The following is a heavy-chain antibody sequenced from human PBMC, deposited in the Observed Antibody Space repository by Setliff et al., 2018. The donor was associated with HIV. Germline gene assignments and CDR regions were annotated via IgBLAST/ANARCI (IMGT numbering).Heavy chain of an antibody. CDR2: INQDGSKK. CDR3: AREDQLLSGHYYYNGMDV. D-gene: IGHD2-2*01. J-gene: IGHJ6*02. CDR1: GFTFSNYW. Sequence: GGSLRLSCAASGFTFSNYWIIWVRQAPGKGLEWVANINQDGSKKYYVDSVKGRFTISRDNAKNSLYLQMNSLRAEDTAVYYCAREDQLLSGHYYYNGMDVWGQGTTVTVSS. V-gene: IGHV3-7*01.